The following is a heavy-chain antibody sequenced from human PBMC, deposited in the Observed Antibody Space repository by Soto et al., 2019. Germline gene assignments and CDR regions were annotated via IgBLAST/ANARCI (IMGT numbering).Heavy chain of an antibody. V-gene: IGHV3-21*01. CDR1: GFTFSSYS. D-gene: IGHD3-22*01. J-gene: IGHJ5*02. CDR2: ISSSSSYI. CDR3: ARDHVYDSSGYNWFDP. Sequence: GGSLRISCAASGFTFSSYSMNWVRQAPGKGLEWVSSISSSSSYIYYADSVKGRFTISRDNAKNSLYLQMNSLRAEDTAVYYCARDHVYDSSGYNWFDPWGQGSLVTVSS.